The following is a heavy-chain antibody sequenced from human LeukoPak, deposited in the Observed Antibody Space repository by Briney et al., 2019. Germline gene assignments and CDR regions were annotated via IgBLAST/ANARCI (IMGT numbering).Heavy chain of an antibody. D-gene: IGHD3-22*01. CDR2: IYPGDSDT. Sequence: GESLKISCKGSGYSFTSYWIGWVRQMPGKGLEWMGIIYPGDSDTRYGPSFQGQVTISADKSISTAYLQWSSLKASDTAMYYCARTDYYDSSGYYYWSDAFDIWGQGTMVTVSS. CDR3: ARTDYYDSSGYYYWSDAFDI. CDR1: GYSFTSYW. V-gene: IGHV5-51*01. J-gene: IGHJ3*02.